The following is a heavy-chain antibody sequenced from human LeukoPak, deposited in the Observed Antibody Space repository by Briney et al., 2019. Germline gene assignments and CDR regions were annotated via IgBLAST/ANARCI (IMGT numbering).Heavy chain of an antibody. CDR3: ARGGIAVAAHFDY. D-gene: IGHD6-19*01. J-gene: IGHJ4*02. Sequence: GGSLRLSCAASGFTFSSYWMSWVRQAPGKGLEWVANIKQDGSEKYYVDSVKGRFTISRGNAKNSLYLQMNSLRAEDTAVYYCARGGIAVAAHFDYWGQGTLVTVSS. V-gene: IGHV3-7*01. CDR2: IKQDGSEK. CDR1: GFTFSSYW.